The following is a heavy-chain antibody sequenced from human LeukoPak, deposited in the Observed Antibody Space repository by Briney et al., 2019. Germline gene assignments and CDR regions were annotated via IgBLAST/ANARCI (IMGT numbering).Heavy chain of an antibody. CDR1: GFTFSDYY. CDR2: ISSSGSTI. V-gene: IGHV3-11*04. CDR3: AKDGITARPGGYYFGY. Sequence: GGSLRLSCAASGFTFSDYYMSWIRQAPGKGLEWVSYISSSGSTIYYADSVKGRFTISRDNAKNSLYLQMNSLRAEDTAVYYCAKDGITARPGGYYFGYWGQGTLVTVSS. D-gene: IGHD6-6*01. J-gene: IGHJ4*02.